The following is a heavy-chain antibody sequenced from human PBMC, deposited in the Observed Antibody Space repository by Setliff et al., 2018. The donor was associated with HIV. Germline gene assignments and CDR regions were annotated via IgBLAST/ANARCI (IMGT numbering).Heavy chain of an antibody. CDR2: ISHSGNT. Sequence: ETLSLTCPVSGDSINTHYWSWIRQPPGKGLEWIGCISHSGNTNFNPSLNSRVTISLDTSKNQFSLRLTSLTAADTAIYYCARSTVGAGASFPWGRGILVTVSS. V-gene: IGHV4-59*11. J-gene: IGHJ5*02. D-gene: IGHD1-26*01. CDR3: ARSTVGAGASFP. CDR1: GDSINTHY.